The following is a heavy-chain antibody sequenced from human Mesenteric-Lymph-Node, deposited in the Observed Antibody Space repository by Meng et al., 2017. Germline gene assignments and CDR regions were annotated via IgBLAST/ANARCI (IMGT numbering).Heavy chain of an antibody. D-gene: IGHD1-7*01. Sequence: GESLKISCAASGFTFSSYEMNWVRQAPGKGLEWVSAISCSGGSTYYADSVKGRFTISRDNSKNALYLQMNSLRAEDTAVYYCARDVWLKLLSDYGMDVWGQGTTVTVSS. J-gene: IGHJ6*02. CDR1: GFTFSSYE. V-gene: IGHV3-23*01. CDR2: ISCSGGST. CDR3: ARDVWLKLLSDYGMDV.